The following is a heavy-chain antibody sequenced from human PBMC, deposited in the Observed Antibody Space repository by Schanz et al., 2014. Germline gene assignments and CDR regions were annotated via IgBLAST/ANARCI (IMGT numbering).Heavy chain of an antibody. J-gene: IGHJ3*02. CDR1: GFTFENYA. CDR3: AKGRFGELSAFDI. Sequence: EVQLVESGGGVVRPGGSLRLSCAASGFTFENYALTWVRQVPGKGLEWVSRINWSDGGSTGYADSVRGRFTISRDNAKNSLYLQMNSLRADDTAVYYCAKGRFGELSAFDIWGQGTMVTVSS. CDR2: INWSDGGST. D-gene: IGHD3-10*01. V-gene: IGHV3-20*04.